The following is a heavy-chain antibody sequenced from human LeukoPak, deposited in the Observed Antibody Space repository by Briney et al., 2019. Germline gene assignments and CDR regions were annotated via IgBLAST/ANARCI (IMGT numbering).Heavy chain of an antibody. CDR2: ISGSGGST. J-gene: IGHJ6*02. Sequence: PGGSLRLSCAASGFTFSSYEMNWVRQAPGKGLEWVSAISGSGGSTYYADSVKGRFTISRDNSKNTLYLQMNSLRAEDTAVYYCAKGYGYYYYGMDVWGQRTTVTASS. CDR3: AKGYGYYYYGMDV. CDR1: GFTFSSYE. D-gene: IGHD1-1*01. V-gene: IGHV3-23*01.